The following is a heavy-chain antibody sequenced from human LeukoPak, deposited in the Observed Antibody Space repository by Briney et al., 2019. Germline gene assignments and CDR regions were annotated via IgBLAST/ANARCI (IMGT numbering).Heavy chain of an antibody. CDR1: GGSISSHY. Sequence: SETLSLTCTVSGGSISSHYWSWIRQPPGKGLECSGYIYYSGSTNYNPSLKSRVTISVDTSKNQFSLKLSSVTAADTAVYYCAGTPYYYDSSGYYMDVWGKGTMVTVSS. D-gene: IGHD3-22*01. CDR3: AGTPYYYDSSGYYMDV. CDR2: IYYSGST. J-gene: IGHJ6*03. V-gene: IGHV4-59*11.